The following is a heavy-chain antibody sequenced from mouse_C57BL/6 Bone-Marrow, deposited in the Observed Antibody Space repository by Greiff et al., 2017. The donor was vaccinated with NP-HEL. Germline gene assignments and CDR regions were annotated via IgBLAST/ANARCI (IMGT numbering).Heavy chain of an antibody. CDR1: GFSLTSYG. Sequence: VKLQESGPGLVQPSQSLSITCTVSGFSLTSYGVHWVRQSPGKGLEWLGVIWSGGSTDYNAAFISRLSISKDNSKSQVFFKMNSQQADDTAIYYCARREDRSSTMITPYYDMDYWGQGTSVTVSS. V-gene: IGHV2-2*01. D-gene: IGHD2-4*01. CDR2: IWSGGST. CDR3: ARREDRSSTMITPYYDMDY. J-gene: IGHJ4*01.